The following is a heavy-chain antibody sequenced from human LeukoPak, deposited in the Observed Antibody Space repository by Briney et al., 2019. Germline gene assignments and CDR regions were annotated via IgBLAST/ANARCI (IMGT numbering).Heavy chain of an antibody. CDR2: INPNSGGT. Sequence: GASVKVSCKASGYTFTGYYMHWVRQAPGRGLEWMGWINPNSGGTNYAQKLQGRVTMTTATSTSTAYMELRSLRSDDTAVYYCARTRVAGTMEVDVFDYWGQGTLVTVSS. CDR1: GYTFTGYY. V-gene: IGHV1-2*02. D-gene: IGHD6-19*01. CDR3: ARTRVAGTMEVDVFDY. J-gene: IGHJ4*02.